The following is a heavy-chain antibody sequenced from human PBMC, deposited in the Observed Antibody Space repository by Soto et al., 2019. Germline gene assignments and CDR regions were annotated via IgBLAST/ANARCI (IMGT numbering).Heavy chain of an antibody. CDR2: IYYSGST. J-gene: IGHJ1*01. D-gene: IGHD3-10*01. Sequence: SETLSLTCTVSGGSISSSSYYWGWIRQPPGKGLEWIGSIYYSGSTYYNPSLKSRVTISVDTSKNQFSLKLSSVTAADTAVYYCARWTLYGGIEYFQHWGQGTLVTVSS. V-gene: IGHV4-39*01. CDR3: ARWTLYGGIEYFQH. CDR1: GGSISSSSYY.